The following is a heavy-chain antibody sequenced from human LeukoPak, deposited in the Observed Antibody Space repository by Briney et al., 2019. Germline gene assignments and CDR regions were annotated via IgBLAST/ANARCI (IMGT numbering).Heavy chain of an antibody. D-gene: IGHD6-25*01. J-gene: IGHJ4*02. CDR2: INPSGGST. V-gene: IGHV1-46*01. Sequence: ASVKVSCKASGYTFTSYYMHWVRQAPGQGLEWMGIINPSGGSTIYAQRFQGRVTMTTDTSTSTVYMDLSSLKSEDTAVYYCARRPGFDYWGQGTLVTVSS. CDR1: GYTFTSYY. CDR3: ARRPGFDY.